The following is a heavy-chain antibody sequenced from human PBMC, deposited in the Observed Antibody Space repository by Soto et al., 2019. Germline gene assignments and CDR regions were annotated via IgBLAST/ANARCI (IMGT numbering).Heavy chain of an antibody. CDR3: ARDRGYDAHDYYYNAMDV. J-gene: IGHJ6*02. V-gene: IGHV3-21*01. CDR2: IRGFSPYT. D-gene: IGHD2-15*01. Sequence: TGGSLRLSCISSGFTFRTYTMNWVRQAPGEGLEWVSGIRGFSPYTFYAESVKGRFTISRDNAKNSLYLQMNSLRAEDTAVYYCARDRGYDAHDYYYNAMDVWGQGTTVTVSS. CDR1: GFTFRTYT.